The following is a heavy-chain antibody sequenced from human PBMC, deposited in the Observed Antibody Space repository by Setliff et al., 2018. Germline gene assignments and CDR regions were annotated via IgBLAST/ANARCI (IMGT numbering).Heavy chain of an antibody. D-gene: IGHD5-18*01. CDR2: ISSNSHYK. CDR1: GFTFNSYS. J-gene: IGHJ4*02. V-gene: IGHV3-21*01. Sequence: GGSLRLSCAASGFTFNSYSMNWVRQAPGKGLEWVSFISSNSHYKYYADSLEGRFTISRDNTKNSLYLQINSLRAEDTAVYYCAKFVGYTYGYYYWGRGTLVTVSS. CDR3: AKFVGYTYGYYY.